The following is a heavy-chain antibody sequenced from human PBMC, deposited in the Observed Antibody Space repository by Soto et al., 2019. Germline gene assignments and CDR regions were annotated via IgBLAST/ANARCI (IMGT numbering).Heavy chain of an antibody. CDR1: GYTFTSYG. V-gene: IGHV1-18*04. D-gene: IGHD2-15*01. J-gene: IGHJ6*02. CDR2: ISAYNGNT. CDR3: ARDRLRVVVVAATRSYGMDV. Sequence: GASVKVSCKASGYTFTSYGISWVRQAPGHGLEWMGWISAYNGNTNYAQKLQGRVTMTTDTSTSTPYMELRSLRSDDTAVYYCARDRLRVVVVAATRSYGMDVWGQGTTVTVSS.